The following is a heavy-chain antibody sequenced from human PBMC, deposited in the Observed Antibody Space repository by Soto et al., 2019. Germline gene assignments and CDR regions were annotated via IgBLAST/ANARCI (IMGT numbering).Heavy chain of an antibody. J-gene: IGHJ4*02. V-gene: IGHV1-18*01. Sequence: GGSVEVYCKASGYSFRFYGINWVRQAPGQGLEKMGRINPSDGNRNFAQKFEDRVTMTTATSTNTVFLELRSLKSDDTAIYYCARDRLRGYDSSGFYSWGQGTMVTVSS. CDR2: INPSDGNR. D-gene: IGHD3-22*01. CDR3: ARDRLRGYDSSGFYS. CDR1: GYSFRFYG.